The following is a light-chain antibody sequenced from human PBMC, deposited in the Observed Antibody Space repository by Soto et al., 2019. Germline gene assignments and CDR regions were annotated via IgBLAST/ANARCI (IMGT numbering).Light chain of an antibody. Sequence: EIVLTQSPATLSLSPGERVTLSCRASQSISSSLAWYQQKPGQAPRPLIYDASTRATGFPARFSGSGSGTDFTLTIGSLEPEDFAVYYCQQRSEWPRTFGQGTKVEIK. V-gene: IGKV3-11*01. CDR1: QSISSS. CDR3: QQRSEWPRT. CDR2: DAS. J-gene: IGKJ1*01.